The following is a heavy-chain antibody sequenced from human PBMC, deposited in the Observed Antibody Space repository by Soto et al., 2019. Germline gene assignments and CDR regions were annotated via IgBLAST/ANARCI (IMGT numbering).Heavy chain of an antibody. CDR3: ARDLVGGIYPNSDY. V-gene: IGHV3-30-3*01. CDR2: ISYDGNNK. J-gene: IGHJ4*02. Sequence: QVQLVESGGGVVQPGKSLRLSCAASGFTFSSYALHWVRQAPGKGLEWVAVISYDGNNKYYADSVKGRFTISRDNSKNTLYLQMNSLRAEDTAVYYCARDLVGGIYPNSDYWGQGTLVTGSS. CDR1: GFTFSSYA. D-gene: IGHD2-15*01.